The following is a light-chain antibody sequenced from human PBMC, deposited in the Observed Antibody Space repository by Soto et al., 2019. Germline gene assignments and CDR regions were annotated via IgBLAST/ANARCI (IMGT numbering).Light chain of an antibody. J-gene: IGKJ5*01. CDR2: DAS. CDR1: QSISSW. CDR3: QQYDNLPIT. V-gene: IGKV1-5*01. Sequence: DIQMTQSPSTLSASVGDRVTITCRASQSISSWLAWYQQKPGKAPKLLIYDASNLETGVPSRFSGSGSGTDFTFAISSLQPEDIATYYCQQYDNLPITFGQGTRLEIK.